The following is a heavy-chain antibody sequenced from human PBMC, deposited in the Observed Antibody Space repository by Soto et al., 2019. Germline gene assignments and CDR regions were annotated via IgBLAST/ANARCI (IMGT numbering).Heavy chain of an antibody. CDR3: GRTWYYYYGMDV. J-gene: IGHJ6*02. CDR1: GGTFSSYA. V-gene: IGHV1-69*13. CDR2: IIPIFGTA. Sequence: SVKVSCKASGGTFSSYAISWVRQAPGQGLEWMGGIIPIFGTANYAQKFQGRVTITADESTSTAYMELSSLRSEATAVYYCGRTWYYYYGMDVWAQATTVTVCS.